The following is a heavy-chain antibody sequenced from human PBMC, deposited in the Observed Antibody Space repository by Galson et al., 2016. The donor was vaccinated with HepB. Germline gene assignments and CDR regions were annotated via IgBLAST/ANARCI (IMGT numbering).Heavy chain of an antibody. V-gene: IGHV3-30*04. D-gene: IGHD6-19*01. CDR1: GFAFSSYA. Sequence: SLRLSCAASGFAFSSYALHWVRQAPGKGLEWVALMSNDGRGKYYADPVKGRFTVSRDNSRNTLYLQMNSLRAEDTAVYFCAGVSPMAVAGTLDPWGQGALVTVSS. J-gene: IGHJ5*02. CDR2: MSNDGRGK. CDR3: AGVSPMAVAGTLDP.